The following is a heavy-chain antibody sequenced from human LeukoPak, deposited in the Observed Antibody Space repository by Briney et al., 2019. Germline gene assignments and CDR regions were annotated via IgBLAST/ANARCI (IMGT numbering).Heavy chain of an antibody. Sequence: GASVKVSCKASGGTFSGYAISWVRQAPGQGLEWMGGIIPIFGTANYAQKFQGRVTITTGESTSTAYMELSSLRSEDTAVYYCARGGIVVVPAAMGAFDIWGQGTMVTVSS. CDR3: ARGGIVVVPAAMGAFDI. D-gene: IGHD2-2*01. V-gene: IGHV1-69*05. CDR2: IIPIFGTA. CDR1: GGTFSGYA. J-gene: IGHJ3*02.